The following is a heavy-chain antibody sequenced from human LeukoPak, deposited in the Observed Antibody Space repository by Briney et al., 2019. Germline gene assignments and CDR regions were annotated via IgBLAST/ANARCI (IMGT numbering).Heavy chain of an antibody. V-gene: IGHV4-4*09. J-gene: IGHJ2*01. D-gene: IGHD1-26*01. CDR2: MYTSGSS. CDR1: GGSISSYY. CDR3: ARRAGSYLGYWYFDL. Sequence: PSETLSLTCSVSGGSISSYYWTWIRQPPGKGLEWIGYMYTSGSSNYRPSLKSRVTISIDTSKNQFSLILSSVTASDTAIYYCARRAGSYLGYWYFDLWGRGTLVTVSS.